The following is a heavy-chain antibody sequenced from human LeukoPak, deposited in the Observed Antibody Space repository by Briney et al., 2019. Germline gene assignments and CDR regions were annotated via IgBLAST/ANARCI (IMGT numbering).Heavy chain of an antibody. CDR2: ITPSSTTI. CDR3: ARDMRGSCSGGTCYTGIFDY. D-gene: IGHD2-15*01. V-gene: IGHV3-48*02. J-gene: IGHJ4*02. Sequence: GGSLRLSCAASGFTFSSYSMNWVRQAPGKGLEWVSYITPSSTTIYYADSVKGRFTISRDNAKNSLYLQMNSLRDEDTAVYFCARDMRGSCSGGTCYTGIFDYWGQGTLVTVSS. CDR1: GFTFSSYS.